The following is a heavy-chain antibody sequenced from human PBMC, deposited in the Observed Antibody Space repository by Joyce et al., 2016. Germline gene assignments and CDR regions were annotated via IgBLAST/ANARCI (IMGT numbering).Heavy chain of an antibody. CDR2: SSGDGTST. Sequence: EVQLVESGGGLVQPGGSLRLSCAASGFTFSTYWMHWVRQAPGKGRIWVSRSSGDGTSTSYADSGKGRFIISRDNAKNMLFLQMDSLRAEDTAVYYCARVLTTFDYWGQGALVTVSA. CDR1: GFTFSTYW. CDR3: ARVLTTFDY. J-gene: IGHJ4*02. V-gene: IGHV3-74*01. D-gene: IGHD4/OR15-4a*01.